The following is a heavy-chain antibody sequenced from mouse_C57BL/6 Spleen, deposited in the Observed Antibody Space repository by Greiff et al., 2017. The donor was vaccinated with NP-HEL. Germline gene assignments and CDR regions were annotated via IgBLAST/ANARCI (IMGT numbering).Heavy chain of an antibody. V-gene: IGHV1-55*01. CDR3: ARSPPFLYGEGWFAY. CDR2: IYPGSGST. Sequence: QVQLQQPGAELVKPGASVKMSCKASGYTFTSYWITWVKQRPGQGLEWIGDIYPGSGSTNYNEKFKSKATLTVDTSSSTAYMQLSSLTSEDSAVYYCARSPPFLYGEGWFAYWGQGTLVTVSA. CDR1: GYTFTSYW. D-gene: IGHD1-1*01. J-gene: IGHJ3*01.